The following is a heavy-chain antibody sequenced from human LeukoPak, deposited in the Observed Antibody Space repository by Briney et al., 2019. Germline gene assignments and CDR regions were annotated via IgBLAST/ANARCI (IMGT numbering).Heavy chain of an antibody. J-gene: IGHJ4*02. D-gene: IGHD3-22*01. V-gene: IGHV1-18*01. CDR2: ISIYNGNT. CDR1: GYTFTSYG. CDR3: ARGPLWEESTGYYYVGDDY. Sequence: EASVKVSCKASGYTFTSYGITWARQAPGQGLEWMGWISIYNGNTNYAQRLQGRITMTTDISTTTAYMELRSLRFDDTAVYYCARGPLWEESTGYYYVGDDYWGQGTLVTVSS.